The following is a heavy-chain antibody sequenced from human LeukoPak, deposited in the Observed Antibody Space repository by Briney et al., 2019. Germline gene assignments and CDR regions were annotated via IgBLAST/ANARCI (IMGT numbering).Heavy chain of an antibody. CDR2: INHSGST. J-gene: IGHJ4*02. D-gene: IGHD1-26*01. Sequence: PSETLSLTCAVYGGSFSGYYGSWIRQPPGKGLEWIGEINHSGSTNYNPSLKSRVTISVDTSKNQFSLKLSSVTAADTAVFYCAGYSGSFSDYWGQGTLLTVSS. CDR3: AGYSGSFSDY. CDR1: GGSFSGYY. V-gene: IGHV4-34*01.